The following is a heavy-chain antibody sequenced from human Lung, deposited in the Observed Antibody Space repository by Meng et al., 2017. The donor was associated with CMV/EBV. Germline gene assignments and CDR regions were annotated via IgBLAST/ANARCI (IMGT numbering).Heavy chain of an antibody. CDR2: IPHRGSS. J-gene: IGHJ1*01. Sequence: QVKLRESGPALVTPSETLSLTCAVSGDSITNHNWWAWVRQPPGKGLEWIGEIPHRGSSAYNPSLKSRVSMSIDKSKNQFSLKLTSVTAADTAVYHCLRRSGGSVWGQGTLVTVSS. CDR3: LRRSGGSV. V-gene: IGHV4-4*02. D-gene: IGHD3-10*01. CDR1: GDSITNHNW.